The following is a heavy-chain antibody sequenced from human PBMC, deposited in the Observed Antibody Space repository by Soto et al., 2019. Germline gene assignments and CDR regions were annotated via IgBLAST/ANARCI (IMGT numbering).Heavy chain of an antibody. V-gene: IGHV3-30*18. J-gene: IGHJ6*02. CDR3: AKDFAVVTGKDFYYGMDV. CDR1: GFPFSSYF. D-gene: IGHD2-21*02. CDR2: ISYDGSKK. Sequence: GGSLRLSCTASGFPFSSYFIHWVRQAPGKGLEWVAVISYDGSKKYYAGSVKGRFTSSRDNSENTVYLQMNSLTAEDTAVYYCAKDFAVVTGKDFYYGMDVWGQGTMVTVSS.